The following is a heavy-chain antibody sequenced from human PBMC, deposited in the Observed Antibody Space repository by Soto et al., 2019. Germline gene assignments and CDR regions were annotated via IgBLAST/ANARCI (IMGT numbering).Heavy chain of an antibody. CDR2: ISSSGDSA. Sequence: QLVESGGGLVQPGGSLRLSCEASGFTFSTYAMNWVRQAPGKGLEWVSAISSSGDSAYYAESVRGRFTISRDNSINTLYLQMRSLRPEDTAVYYCAHPRGYGVFDAVDIWGQGTMVTVSS. CDR1: GFTFSTYA. V-gene: IGHV3-23*04. D-gene: IGHD4-17*01. J-gene: IGHJ3*02. CDR3: AHPRGYGVFDAVDI.